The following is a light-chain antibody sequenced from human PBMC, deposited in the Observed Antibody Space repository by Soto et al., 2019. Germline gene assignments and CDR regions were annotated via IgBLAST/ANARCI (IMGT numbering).Light chain of an antibody. J-gene: IGKJ2*03. CDR2: AAS. CDR1: QSVRNN. Sequence: EIVMTQSPATLSVSPGERATLSCRASQSVRNNLAWYQQKFGQAPRLLIYAASTRATGIPARFSGSGSGTEFTLTISSLQSEDFAVYYCQQYNNWTPYSFGQGTKLEIK. V-gene: IGKV3-15*01. CDR3: QQYNNWTPYS.